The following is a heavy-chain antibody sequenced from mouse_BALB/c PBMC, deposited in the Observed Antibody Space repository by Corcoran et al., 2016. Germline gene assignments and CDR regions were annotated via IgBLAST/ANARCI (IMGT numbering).Heavy chain of an antibody. CDR3: ARIPDSSYGY. Sequence: QVTLKESGPGILQPSQTLSLTCSFSGFSLSTSGMSVGWIRQPSGKGLEWLAHIWWNDDKYYNPALKSRLTIAKDTSKNQVFLKVASVVTADTATYYCARIPDSSYGYWGQGTTLTVSS. J-gene: IGHJ2*01. CDR2: IWWNDDK. V-gene: IGHV8-8*01. D-gene: IGHD1-1*01. CDR1: GFSLSTSGMS.